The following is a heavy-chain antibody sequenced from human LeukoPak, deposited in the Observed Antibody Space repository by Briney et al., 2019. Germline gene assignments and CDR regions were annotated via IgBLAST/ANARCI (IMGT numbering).Heavy chain of an antibody. CDR1: GFTFSSYW. CDR2: IKEDGSEK. Sequence: GGSLRLSCVASGFTFSSYWMSWVRQAPGKGPEWVANIKEDGSEKYYVDSVKGQFTVSRDNAKNSLYLQMNSLRAEDTAIYYCAKSLDYWGRGTLVTVSS. J-gene: IGHJ4*02. V-gene: IGHV3-7*01. CDR3: AKSLDY.